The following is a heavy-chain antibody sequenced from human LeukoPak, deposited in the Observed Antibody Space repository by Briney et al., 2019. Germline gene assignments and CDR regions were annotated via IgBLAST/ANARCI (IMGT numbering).Heavy chain of an antibody. Sequence: PWGSLRLSCTASGFTFSDYWMTWVRQAPGKGPEWVAIIKQDGSQRYYVDSVRGRFTISRDNAKNSLFLQMNGLRAEDTAVYYCARRGGSSSRRSPIDYWGQGTLVTVSS. J-gene: IGHJ4*02. CDR2: IKQDGSQR. CDR3: ARRGGSSSRRSPIDY. V-gene: IGHV3-7*01. D-gene: IGHD6-6*01. CDR1: GFTFSDYW.